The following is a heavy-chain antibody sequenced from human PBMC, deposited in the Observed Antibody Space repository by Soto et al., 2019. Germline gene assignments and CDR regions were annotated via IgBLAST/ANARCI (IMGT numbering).Heavy chain of an antibody. CDR1: GYTFTSYY. J-gene: IGHJ6*02. D-gene: IGHD3-3*01. CDR2: INPSGGST. CDR3: ARDRGYYDFWSGYIHYYYYYGMDV. V-gene: IGHV1-46*01. Sequence: GASVKVSCKASGYTFTSYYMHWVRQAPGQGLEWMGIINPSGGSTSYAQKFQGRVAMTRDTSTSTVYMELSSLRSEDTAVYYCARDRGYYDFWSGYIHYYYYYGMDVWGQGTTVTVSS.